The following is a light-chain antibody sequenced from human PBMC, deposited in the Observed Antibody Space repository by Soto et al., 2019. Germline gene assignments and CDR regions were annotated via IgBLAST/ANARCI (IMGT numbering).Light chain of an antibody. CDR1: SSDVGGYNY. V-gene: IGLV2-14*01. CDR2: EVS. J-gene: IGLJ3*02. Sequence: QSVLTQPASVSGSPGQSITISCTGTSSDVGGYNYVSWYQQHPGRAPKLMIFEVSNRPSGVSNRFSGSKSGNTASLTISGLQAEDEADYYRSSYTSSSTQVLGGGTKLTVL. CDR3: SSYTSSSTQV.